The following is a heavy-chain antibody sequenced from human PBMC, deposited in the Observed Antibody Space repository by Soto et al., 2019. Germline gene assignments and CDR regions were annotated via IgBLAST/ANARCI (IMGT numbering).Heavy chain of an antibody. V-gene: IGHV4-61*01. CDR2: ISNSGST. J-gene: IGHJ6*02. CDR3: ERRADGRYQHYGMDV. D-gene: IGHD1-26*01. Sequence: PSETLSLTCTVSGGSVNSGSYYWSWIRQPPGKGLEWIGYISNSGSTNYNPSLKSRITISVDTSKNQFSLKLGSVTAADTAVYYCERRADGRYQHYGMDVWGQGTMVTVSS. CDR1: GGSVNSGSYY.